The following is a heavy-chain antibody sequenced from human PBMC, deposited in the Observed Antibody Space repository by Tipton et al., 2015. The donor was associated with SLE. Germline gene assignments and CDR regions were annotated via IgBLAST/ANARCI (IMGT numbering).Heavy chain of an antibody. V-gene: IGHV4-34*01. J-gene: IGHJ4*02. CDR3: ARHQGGFDY. Sequence: TLSLTCAVYGGSFSGYYWSWIRQPPGKGLEWIGEINHSGSTNYNPSLKSRVTISVDTSKNQFSLKLSSVTAAETAVYYCARHQGGFDYWGQGTLVTVSS. CDR2: INHSGST. CDR1: GGSFSGYY.